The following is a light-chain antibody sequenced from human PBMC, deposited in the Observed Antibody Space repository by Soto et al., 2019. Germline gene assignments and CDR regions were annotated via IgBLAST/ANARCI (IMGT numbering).Light chain of an antibody. CDR2: GNS. V-gene: IGLV1-40*01. CDR3: QSYDSSLSVSYV. Sequence: QSALTQPPSGSGAPGQRGTISCTRSSSNIGAGYDVHWYQQLPGTAPKLLIYGNSNRPSGVPDRFSGSKSGTSASLAITGLQAEDEADYYCQSYDSSLSVSYVFGTGTKVTVL. J-gene: IGLJ1*01. CDR1: SSNIGAGYD.